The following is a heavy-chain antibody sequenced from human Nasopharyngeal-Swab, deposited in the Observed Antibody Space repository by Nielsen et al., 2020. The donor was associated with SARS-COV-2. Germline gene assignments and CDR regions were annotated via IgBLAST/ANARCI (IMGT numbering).Heavy chain of an antibody. CDR3: ARGLTLTYYYGMDV. J-gene: IGHJ6*02. CDR1: GFTFSDYY. D-gene: IGHD3-9*01. Sequence: GESLKISCAASGFTFSDYYMSWIRQAPGKGLEWVSYISSSGSTIYYADSVKGRFTISRDNAKNSLYLQMNSLGAEDTAVYYCARGLTLTYYYGMDVWGQGTTVTVSS. V-gene: IGHV3-11*01. CDR2: ISSSGSTI.